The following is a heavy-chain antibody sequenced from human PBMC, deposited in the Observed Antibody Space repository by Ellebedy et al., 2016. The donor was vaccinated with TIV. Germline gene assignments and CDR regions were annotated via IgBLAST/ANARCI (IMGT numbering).Heavy chain of an antibody. V-gene: IGHV3-30-3*01. CDR2: ISYDGSNK. J-gene: IGHJ5*02. CDR1: GFTFSSYA. D-gene: IGHD2-2*01. Sequence: GESLKISXAASGFTFSSYAMHWVRQAPGKGLEWVAVISYDGSNKYYADSVKGRFTISRDNSKNTLYLQMNSLRAEDTAVYYCAQTPSSPKKNWFNPWGQGTLVTVSS. CDR3: AQTPSSPKKNWFNP.